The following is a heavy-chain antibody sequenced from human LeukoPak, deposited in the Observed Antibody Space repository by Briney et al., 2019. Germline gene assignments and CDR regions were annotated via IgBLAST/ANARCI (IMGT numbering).Heavy chain of an antibody. Sequence: ASVKVSCKASGYTFTGYYMHWVRQAPGQGLEWMGWINPNSGGTNYAQKFQGRVTMTRDTSISTAYMELSRLRSDDTAVYYCAREYSSSWYQLTLHDAFDIWGQGTMVTVSS. CDR3: AREYSSSWYQLTLHDAFDI. CDR2: INPNSGGT. CDR1: GYTFTGYY. V-gene: IGHV1-2*02. D-gene: IGHD6-13*01. J-gene: IGHJ3*02.